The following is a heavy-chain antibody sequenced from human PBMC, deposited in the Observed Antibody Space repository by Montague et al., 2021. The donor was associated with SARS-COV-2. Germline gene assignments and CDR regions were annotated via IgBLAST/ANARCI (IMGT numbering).Heavy chain of an antibody. CDR2: TYYRSKWYN. CDR1: GDSVSSNSAA. Sequence: CAISGDSVSSNSAAWNWIRQSPSRGLEWLGRTYYRSKWYNDYAVSVKSRITINPDTSKNQFSLQLNSVTPEDTAVYYCAREYPPPLRFGELDYYGMDVWGQGTTVTLSS. J-gene: IGHJ6*02. V-gene: IGHV6-1*01. CDR3: AREYPPPLRFGELDYYGMDV. D-gene: IGHD3-10*01.